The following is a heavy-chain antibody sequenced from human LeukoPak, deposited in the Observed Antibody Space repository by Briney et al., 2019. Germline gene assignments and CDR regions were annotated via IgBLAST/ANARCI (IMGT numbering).Heavy chain of an antibody. CDR3: VRDYGGSSPFDY. D-gene: IGHD4-23*01. V-gene: IGHV3-74*01. CDR1: GFTSSSYW. J-gene: IGHJ4*02. Sequence: GGSLRLSCAVSGFTSSSYWMHWVRQAPGKGLVWVSRINNDGTYTVYADSVKGRFTISRDNAKNTLYLQMNSLRAEDTAIYYCVRDYGGSSPFDYWGQGTLVTVSS. CDR2: INNDGTYT.